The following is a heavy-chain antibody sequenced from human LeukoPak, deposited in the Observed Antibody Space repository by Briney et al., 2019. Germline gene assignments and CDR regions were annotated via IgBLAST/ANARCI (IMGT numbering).Heavy chain of an antibody. CDR1: GGTFSSYA. Sequence: ASVKVSCKASGGTFSSYAISWVRQAPGQGLEWMGGIIPIFGTANYAQKFQGRVTITADKSTSTAYMELSSLRSEDTAVYHCARARGIVGATNWYFDLWGRGTLVTVSS. CDR2: IIPIFGTA. D-gene: IGHD1-26*01. CDR3: ARARGIVGATNWYFDL. V-gene: IGHV1-69*06. J-gene: IGHJ2*01.